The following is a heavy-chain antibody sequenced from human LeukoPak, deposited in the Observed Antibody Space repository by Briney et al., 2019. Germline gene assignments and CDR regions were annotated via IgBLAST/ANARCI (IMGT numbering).Heavy chain of an antibody. D-gene: IGHD2-15*01. Sequence: GASVKVSCKSSGYTFTGYYMHWVRQAPGQGLEWMGWINPNSGGTNYAQKFQGRVTMTRDTSISTAYMKLSRLRSDDTAVYYCARQPPGYCSGGSCYGDWFDPWGQGTLVTVSS. J-gene: IGHJ5*02. CDR2: INPNSGGT. V-gene: IGHV1-2*02. CDR1: GYTFTGYY. CDR3: ARQPPGYCSGGSCYGDWFDP.